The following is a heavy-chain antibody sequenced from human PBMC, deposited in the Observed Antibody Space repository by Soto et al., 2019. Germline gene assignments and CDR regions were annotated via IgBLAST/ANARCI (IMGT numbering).Heavy chain of an antibody. D-gene: IGHD3-16*01. Sequence: VQLVESGGGLIQAGGSLRLSCAVSGFTVSNNFMMWVRQAPGKGLEWVSLIYSGGSISYADSVKGRFTISRNGSMNMLYLQLNSLTAEDTAVYYGARDGNGQRGSPHGVQGTLVTVS. CDR3: ARDGNGQRGSPH. J-gene: IGHJ4*02. V-gene: IGHV3-53*02. CDR1: GFTVSNNF. CDR2: IYSGGSI.